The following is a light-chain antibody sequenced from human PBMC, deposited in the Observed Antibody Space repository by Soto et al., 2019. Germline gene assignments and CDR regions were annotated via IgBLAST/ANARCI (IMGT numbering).Light chain of an antibody. CDR1: QSIYNF. Sequence: TLSMSPGEGAILSCRARQSIYNFLAWYQHKPGQPPRLLIYDASKRATGVPARFSGRGSGTHFTLTISSLKPEDFAVYYCQQRYSLITFGPGTKVDIK. CDR2: DAS. CDR3: QQRYSLIT. V-gene: IGKV3-11*01. J-gene: IGKJ3*01.